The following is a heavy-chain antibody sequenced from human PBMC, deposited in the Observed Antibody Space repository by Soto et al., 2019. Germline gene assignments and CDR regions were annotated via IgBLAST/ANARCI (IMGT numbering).Heavy chain of an antibody. V-gene: IGHV3-13*01. J-gene: IGHJ6*02. CDR3: ARALGGSGSSYPYYYYYGMDV. CDR2: IGTAGDT. CDR1: GFTFSSYD. Sequence: GGSLRLSCAASGFTFSSYDMHWVRQATGKGLEWVSAIGTAGDTYYPGSVKGRFTISRENAKNSLYLQMNSLRAGDTAVYYCARALGGSGSSYPYYYYYGMDVWGQGTTVTVYS. D-gene: IGHD3-10*01.